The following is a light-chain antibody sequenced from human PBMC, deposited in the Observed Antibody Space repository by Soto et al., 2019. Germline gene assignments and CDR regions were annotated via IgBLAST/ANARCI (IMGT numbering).Light chain of an antibody. Sequence: EIVLTQSPATLSLSPGERATLSCQASQNIRSHVAWYLQKPGQPPRLLIFGASNRATGIPARFSGSGSWTDFNLAISSLEPVDSGLYYCQQRRYWPLTCGGGALGEGK. CDR3: QQRRYWPLT. CDR1: QNIRSH. J-gene: IGKJ4*01. CDR2: GAS. V-gene: IGKV3-11*01.